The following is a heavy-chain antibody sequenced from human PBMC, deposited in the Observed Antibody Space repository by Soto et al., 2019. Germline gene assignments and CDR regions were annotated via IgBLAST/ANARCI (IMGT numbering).Heavy chain of an antibody. CDR1: GYTFTSDY. CDR3: ALLGGRSIDY. Sequence: SVKVSCKASGYTFTSDYMHWVRQAPVQGLEWMGIINPSGGSTSYAQKFQGRVTMTRDTSTSTVYMELSSLRSEDTAVYYCALLGGRSIDYWGQGTLVTVSS. CDR2: INPSGGST. D-gene: IGHD2-8*02. J-gene: IGHJ4*02. V-gene: IGHV1-46*01.